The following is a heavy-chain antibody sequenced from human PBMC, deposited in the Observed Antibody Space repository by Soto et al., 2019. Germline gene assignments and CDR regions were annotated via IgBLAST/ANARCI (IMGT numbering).Heavy chain of an antibody. CDR3: ARDNSAAFDY. Sequence: QVQLQESGPRLVKPSETLSLSCTVSGGSISSYYWSWIRQPAGKGLEWIGRIYSSRIINSNPSLRSRLTMSVDTSKNQFPLKLSSVTAADTAVYYCARDNSAAFDYWGQGTLVTVSS. CDR2: IYSSRII. CDR1: GGSISSYY. D-gene: IGHD3-10*01. J-gene: IGHJ4*02. V-gene: IGHV4-4*07.